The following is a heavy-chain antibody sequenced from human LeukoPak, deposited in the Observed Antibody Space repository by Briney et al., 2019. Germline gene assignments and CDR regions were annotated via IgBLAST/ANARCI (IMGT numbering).Heavy chain of an antibody. CDR1: GFTFSSYG. CDR3: AKDLQWLLFSGQRWNAFDI. CDR2: ISYDGSNK. V-gene: IGHV3-30*18. D-gene: IGHD5-12*01. Sequence: GGSLRLSCAASGFTFSSYGMHWVRQAQGKGLEWVAVISYDGSNKYYADSVKGRFTISRDNSKNTLYLQMNSLRAEDTAVYYCAKDLQWLLFSGQRWNAFDIWGQGTMVTVSS. J-gene: IGHJ3*02.